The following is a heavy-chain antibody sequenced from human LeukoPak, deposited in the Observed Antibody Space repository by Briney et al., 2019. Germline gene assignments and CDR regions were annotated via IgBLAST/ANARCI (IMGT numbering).Heavy chain of an antibody. Sequence: GGSLRLSCAASGFTFSSYEMNWVRQAPGKGLEWVSYISSSGSTIYYADSVKGRFTISRDNAKNSLYLQTNSLRAEDTAVYYCARRARYYDSSGYPDYWGQGTLVTVSS. V-gene: IGHV3-48*03. D-gene: IGHD3-22*01. J-gene: IGHJ4*02. CDR2: ISSSGSTI. CDR1: GFTFSSYE. CDR3: ARRARYYDSSGYPDY.